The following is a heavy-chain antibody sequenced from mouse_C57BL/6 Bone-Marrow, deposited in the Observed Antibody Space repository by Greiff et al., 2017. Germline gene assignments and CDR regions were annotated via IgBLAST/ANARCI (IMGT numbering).Heavy chain of an antibody. Sequence: QVQLQQSGAELARPGASVKLSCKASGYTFTSYGISWVKQRTGQGLEWIGEIYPRSGNTYYNEKFKGKATLTADKSSSTAYMELRSLTSEDSAVYFCARSYYSNYAWFAYWGQGTLVTVSA. D-gene: IGHD2-5*01. J-gene: IGHJ3*01. CDR1: GYTFTSYG. V-gene: IGHV1-81*01. CDR3: ARSYYSNYAWFAY. CDR2: IYPRSGNT.